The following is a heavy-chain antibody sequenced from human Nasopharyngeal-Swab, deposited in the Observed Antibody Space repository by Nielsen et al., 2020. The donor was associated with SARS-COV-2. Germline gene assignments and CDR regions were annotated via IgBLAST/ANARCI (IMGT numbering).Heavy chain of an antibody. CDR1: GFTFSSYS. Sequence: GGSLRLSCAASGFTFSSYSVNWVRQAPGKGLEWVSSISSSSSYIYYADSVKGRFTISRDNAKNSLYLQMNSLRAEDTAVYYCARDGVTIFGVVGYYYYMDVWGKGTTVTVSS. J-gene: IGHJ6*03. V-gene: IGHV3-21*01. D-gene: IGHD3-3*01. CDR2: ISSSSSYI. CDR3: ARDGVTIFGVVGYYYYMDV.